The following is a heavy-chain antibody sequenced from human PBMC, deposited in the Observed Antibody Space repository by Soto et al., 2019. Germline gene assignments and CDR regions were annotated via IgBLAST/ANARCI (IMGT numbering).Heavy chain of an antibody. CDR1: GFTFSNYT. J-gene: IGHJ5*02. CDR2: ISSRRTYI. CDR3: ARGRDWFDP. V-gene: IGHV3-21*02. Sequence: EVQQVESGGGLVKPGGSLRLSCAASGFTFSNYTINWVRQAPGKGLEWVSSISSRRTYIYYADSVKGRFTISRDNAKNSLFLQMNSLRVEDTAVYYCARGRDWFDPWGQGTLVTVSS.